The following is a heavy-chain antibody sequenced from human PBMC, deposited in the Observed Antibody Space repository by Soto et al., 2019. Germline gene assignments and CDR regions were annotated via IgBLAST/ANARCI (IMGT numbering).Heavy chain of an antibody. CDR2: IIPIFGTA. CDR1: GGTFSSYA. Sequence: GASVKVSCKASGGTFSSYAISWVRQAPGQGLEWMGGIIPIFGTANYAQKFQGRVTITADKSTSTAYMELSSLRSEDTAVYYCARDIAAAGTYYYYYMDVWGKGTTVTVSS. V-gene: IGHV1-69*06. CDR3: ARDIAAAGTYYYYYMDV. J-gene: IGHJ6*03. D-gene: IGHD6-13*01.